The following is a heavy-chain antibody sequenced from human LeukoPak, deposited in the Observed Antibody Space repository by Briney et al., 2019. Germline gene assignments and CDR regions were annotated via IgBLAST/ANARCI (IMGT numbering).Heavy chain of an antibody. CDR2: IYHSGST. D-gene: IGHD3-3*01. CDR3: ARRRGNFWSDYYAFDY. CDR1: GGSISSSNW. V-gene: IGHV4-4*02. Sequence: SGTLSLTCAVSGGSISSSNWWSWVRQPPGKGLEWIGEIYHSGSTNYNPSLKSRVTISVDKSKNQFSLKLSSVTAADTAVYYCARRRGNFWSDYYAFDYWGLGTLVTISS. J-gene: IGHJ4*02.